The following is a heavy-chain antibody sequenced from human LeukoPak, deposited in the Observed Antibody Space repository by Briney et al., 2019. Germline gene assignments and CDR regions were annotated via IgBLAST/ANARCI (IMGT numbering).Heavy chain of an antibody. J-gene: IGHJ4*02. CDR3: ARERSTAMADY. CDR2: IYYSGST. V-gene: IGHV4-59*01. Sequence: PSETLSLSCTVSGGSISSYYWSWIRQPPGKGLEWVGYIYYSGSTNYNPSLKSRVTISVDTSKNQFSLKLSSVTAADTAVYSCARERSTAMADYWGQGTLVTVSS. CDR1: GGSISSYY. D-gene: IGHD5-18*01.